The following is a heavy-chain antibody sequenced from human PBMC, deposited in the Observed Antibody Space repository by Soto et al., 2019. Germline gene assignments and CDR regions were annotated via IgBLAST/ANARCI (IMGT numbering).Heavy chain of an antibody. CDR3: ASGIAAAGTGAFDI. V-gene: IGHV5-10-1*01. Sequence: PVESLKISCNGSGYSFTSYWISWVRQMPGKGLEWMGRIDPSDSYTNYSPSFQGHVTISADKSISTAYLQWSSLKASDTAMYYCASGIAAAGTGAFDIWGQGTMVTVSS. D-gene: IGHD6-13*01. CDR2: IDPSDSYT. CDR1: GYSFTSYW. J-gene: IGHJ3*02.